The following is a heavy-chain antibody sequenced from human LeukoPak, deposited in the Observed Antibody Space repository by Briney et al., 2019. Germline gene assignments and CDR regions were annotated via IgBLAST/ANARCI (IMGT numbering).Heavy chain of an antibody. V-gene: IGHV3-48*03. Sequence: GGSLRLSCAASGFTFSSYEMNWVRQAPGKGLEWVSYISSSGSTIYYADSVKGRFTISRDNAKNSLYLQMNSLRAEDTAVYYCARDRRRTQLWSTNYYYYYMDVWGKGTTVTISS. D-gene: IGHD5-18*01. CDR3: ARDRRRTQLWSTNYYYYYMDV. J-gene: IGHJ6*03. CDR2: ISSSGSTI. CDR1: GFTFSSYE.